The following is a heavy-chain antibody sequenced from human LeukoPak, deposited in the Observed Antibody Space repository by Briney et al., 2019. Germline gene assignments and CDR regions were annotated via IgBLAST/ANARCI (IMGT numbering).Heavy chain of an antibody. V-gene: IGHV4-39*01. CDR3: ARRGGSGRAFDY. CDR1: GASISGGTYH. CDR2: IYYTGST. J-gene: IGHJ4*02. D-gene: IGHD1-26*01. Sequence: SETLSLTCSVSGASISGGTYHWGWIRQPPGTGLEWIGSIYYTGSTYDNPSLKSRVTISVDTSKNQFSLKLSSVTAADPAVYYCARRGGSGRAFDYWGQGTLVTVSS.